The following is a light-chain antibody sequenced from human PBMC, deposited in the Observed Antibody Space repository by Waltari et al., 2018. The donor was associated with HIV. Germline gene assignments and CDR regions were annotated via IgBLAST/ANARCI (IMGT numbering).Light chain of an antibody. Sequence: DIQMTQSPSSVSASVGDRVIITCRASQDINTWLAWYQQKPGKAPKLLIYATVNLQNGVPSRFSGSRSGTEFTLSITNLQPDDFATYYCQQSKSFPYTFGQGTNVEIK. J-gene: IGKJ2*01. CDR2: ATV. V-gene: IGKV1D-12*01. CDR1: QDINTW. CDR3: QQSKSFPYT.